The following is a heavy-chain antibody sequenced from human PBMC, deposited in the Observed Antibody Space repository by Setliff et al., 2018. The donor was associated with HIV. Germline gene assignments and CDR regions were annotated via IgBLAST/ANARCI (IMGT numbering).Heavy chain of an antibody. CDR1: GFSLSNTRMG. V-gene: IGHV2-5*02. CDR3: AHRRFQGYSGYDPALQENYFDY. D-gene: IGHD5-12*01. Sequence: SGPTLVNPTETLTLTCTVSGFSLSNTRMGVSWIRQPPGKALEWLAHIYWDDDKRYSPSLKSRLTITKDTSKNQVVLTMTNMDPVDTATYYCAHRRFQGYSGYDPALQENYFDYWGQGTLVTVSS. CDR2: IYWDDDK. J-gene: IGHJ4*02.